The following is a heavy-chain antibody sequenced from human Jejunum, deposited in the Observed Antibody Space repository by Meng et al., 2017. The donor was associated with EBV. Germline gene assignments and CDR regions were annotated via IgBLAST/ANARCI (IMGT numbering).Heavy chain of an antibody. Sequence: QVQRKESGPRLVKPSGTLPRTCSDSGGAISSRGYYWGWIRQPPGKGLEYTGSMSYRGSTYYNPSLKSRVTITLDTSKNQFSLKLSSVTAADTAVYYCARKVDCSGTCYGDWGQGTLVTVSS. CDR3: ARKVDCSGTCYGD. CDR2: MSYRGST. J-gene: IGHJ4*02. CDR1: GGAISSRGYY. D-gene: IGHD2-15*01. V-gene: IGHV4-39*01.